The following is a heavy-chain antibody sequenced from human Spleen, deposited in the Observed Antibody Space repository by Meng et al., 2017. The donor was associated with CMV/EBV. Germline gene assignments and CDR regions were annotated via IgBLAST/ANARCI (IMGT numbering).Heavy chain of an antibody. CDR2: ISSSGSTI. CDR1: GGSISSSGYY. D-gene: IGHD2-2*02. CDR3: AREGSYCSSTSCYTSGMDV. Sequence: GGSLRLSCTVSGGSISSSGYYWGWIRQPPGKGLEWVSYISSSGSTIYYADSVKGRFTISRDNAKNSLYLQMNSLRAEDTAVYYCAREGSYCSSTSCYTSGMDVWGQGTTVTVSS. J-gene: IGHJ6*02. V-gene: IGHV3-11*01.